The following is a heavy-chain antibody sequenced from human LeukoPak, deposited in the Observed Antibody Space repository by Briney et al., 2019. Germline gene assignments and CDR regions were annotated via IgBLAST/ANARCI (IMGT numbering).Heavy chain of an antibody. CDR3: ARGGDPHYGMDV. J-gene: IGHJ6*02. CDR2: IYYSGST. D-gene: IGHD2-21*01. V-gene: IGHV4-59*01. Sequence: SETLSLTCTVSGGSISSYYWSWIRQPPGKGLEWIGYIYYSGSTNYNPSLRSRVTISVDTSKNQCSLKLSSVTAADTAVYYCARGGDPHYGMDVWGQGTTVTVSS. CDR1: GGSISSYY.